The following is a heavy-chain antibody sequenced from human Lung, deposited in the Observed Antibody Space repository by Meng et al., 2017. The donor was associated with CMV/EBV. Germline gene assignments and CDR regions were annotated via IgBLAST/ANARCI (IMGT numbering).Heavy chain of an antibody. CDR3: ASMLRFVEGRGRYYGMDV. Sequence: GGSLRLXCAASGFSFSTYTMHWVRQAPGKGLEWVSSISISRTYIYYADSLKRRFTVSRDNAKNSLYLQMNSLRAEDTAVYYCASMLRFVEGRGRYYGMDVWGQGTXVTVSS. V-gene: IGHV3-21*01. J-gene: IGHJ6*02. CDR1: GFSFSTYT. CDR2: ISISRTYI. D-gene: IGHD3-3*01.